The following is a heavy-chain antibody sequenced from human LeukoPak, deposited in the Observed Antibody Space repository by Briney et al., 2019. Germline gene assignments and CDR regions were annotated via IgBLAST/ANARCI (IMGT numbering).Heavy chain of an antibody. J-gene: IGHJ5*02. CDR2: IIPMLGTV. CDR3: ARVLSLNWFDP. Sequence: ASVKVSCKASGATFSSYAINWVRQAPGQGLEWMGRIIPMLGTVNYAQKFQGRVTIIADKFTSTAYMEVSSLRSEDTAVYYCARVLSLNWFDPWGQGTLVTVSS. V-gene: IGHV1-69*04. CDR1: GATFSSYA.